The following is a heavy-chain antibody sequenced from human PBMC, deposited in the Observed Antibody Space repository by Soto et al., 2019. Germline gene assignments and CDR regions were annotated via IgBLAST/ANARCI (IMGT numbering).Heavy chain of an antibody. CDR1: GYSFAGYW. J-gene: IGHJ4*02. V-gene: IGHV5-10-1*01. Sequence: GEPLKISCKGSGYSFAGYWLTWVRQKPGKGLEWMGRIDPSDSQTYYSPSFRGHVTISVTKSITTVFLQWSSLRAADTAMYYCARQIYDSDTGPNFQYYFESWGQGTPVTVSS. D-gene: IGHD3-22*01. CDR2: IDPSDSQT. CDR3: ARQIYDSDTGPNFQYYFES.